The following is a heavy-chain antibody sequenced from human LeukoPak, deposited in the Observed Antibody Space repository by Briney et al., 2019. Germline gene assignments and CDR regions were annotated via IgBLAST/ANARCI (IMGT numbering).Heavy chain of an antibody. CDR2: IYYSGST. CDR3: ARAQCGGDCYPLYYYYGMDV. D-gene: IGHD2-21*02. V-gene: IGHV4-59*08. J-gene: IGHJ6*02. Sequence: SETLSLTCTVSGGSISSYYWSWIRQPPGKGLEWIGYIYYSGSTNYNPSLKSRVTISVDTSKNQFSLKLSSVTAADTAVYYCARAQCGGDCYPLYYYYGMDVWGQGTTITVSS. CDR1: GGSISSYY.